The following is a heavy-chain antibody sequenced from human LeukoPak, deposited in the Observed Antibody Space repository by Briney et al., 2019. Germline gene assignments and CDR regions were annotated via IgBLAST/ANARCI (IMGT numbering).Heavy chain of an antibody. D-gene: IGHD3-22*01. J-gene: IGHJ4*02. CDR3: AREANYYDSSGYSPPTLDF. CDR2: ISGSGRGT. V-gene: IGHV3-23*01. CDR1: GFTFSSYV. Sequence: PGGSLRLSCAASGFTFSSYVMSWVRQAPGKRLEWVSAISGSGRGTYYADSVTGRFIISRENSKDTLFLQINSLGADDTAVYYCAREANYYDSSGYSPPTLDFWGQGTLVTVSS.